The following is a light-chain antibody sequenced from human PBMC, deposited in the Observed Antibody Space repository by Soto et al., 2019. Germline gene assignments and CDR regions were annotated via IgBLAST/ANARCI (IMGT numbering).Light chain of an antibody. CDR2: TAS. CDR3: QQYNNWPPCT. Sequence: EIVMTQSPATLSVNTGESATLSSRASQNIGNKLAWYQQKPGQAPRLLIYTASTRATAVPARFSGSGSGTEFTLTMSSLEPEDFAVYYCQQYNNWPPCTFGQGTKV. V-gene: IGKV3-15*01. J-gene: IGKJ2*02. CDR1: QNIGNK.